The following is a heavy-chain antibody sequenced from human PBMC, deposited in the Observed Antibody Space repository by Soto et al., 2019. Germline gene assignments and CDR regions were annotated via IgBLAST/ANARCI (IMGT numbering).Heavy chain of an antibody. CDR1: GYTFTGYY. CDR3: ARVKVTTYNWFDP. J-gene: IGHJ5*02. CDR2: INPNSGGT. Sequence: ASVKVSCKASGYTFTGYYMHWVRQAPGQGLEWMGWINPNSGGTNYAQKFQGRVTMTRDTSISTAYMELSRLRSDDTAVYYCARVKVTTYNWFDPWGQGTLVNVSS. D-gene: IGHD4-17*01. V-gene: IGHV1-2*02.